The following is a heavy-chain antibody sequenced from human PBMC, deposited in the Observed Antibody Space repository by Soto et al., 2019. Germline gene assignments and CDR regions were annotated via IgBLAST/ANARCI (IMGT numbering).Heavy chain of an antibody. V-gene: IGHV4-34*01. J-gene: IGHJ4*02. D-gene: IGHD2-15*01. CDR2: INHSGST. Sequence: SETLSLTCAVYGGSFSGYYWSWIRQPPGKGLEWIGEINHSGSTNYNPSLKSRVTISVDTSKNQFSLKLSSVTAADTAVYYCARLSIKGYCSGGGCYGYFDYWGQGTLVTVSS. CDR1: GGSFSGYY. CDR3: ARLSIKGYCSGGGCYGYFDY.